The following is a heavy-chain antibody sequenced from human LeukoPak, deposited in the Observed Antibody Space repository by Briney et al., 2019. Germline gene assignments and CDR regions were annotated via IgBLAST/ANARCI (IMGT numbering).Heavy chain of an antibody. V-gene: IGHV3-48*03. CDR2: ISSGTGTI. J-gene: IGHJ1*01. Sequence: QPGGSLILSCAGTGFTFSRYEMNWVRQAPGKGLEWVSYISSGTGTIYYADSVKGRFTISRDNSKNTLYLQMNSLRAEDTAVYYCAKDGNIVVVVAAPEYFQHWGQGTLVTVSS. D-gene: IGHD2-15*01. CDR3: AKDGNIVVVVAAPEYFQH. CDR1: GFTFSRYE.